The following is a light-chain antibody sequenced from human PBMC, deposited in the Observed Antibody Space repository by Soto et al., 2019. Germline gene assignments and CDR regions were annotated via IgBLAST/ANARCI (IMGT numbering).Light chain of an antibody. J-gene: IGKJ4*01. V-gene: IGKV3-15*01. Sequence: ETVMTQSPATLSVSPGDRVTLSCRASQSVRSNSAWYQQKPGQTPRHLFYGASTRATGIPARFSGSGYGTEFTLTISSLQSEDFAVYYCQQYYSWPLTFGGG. CDR2: GAS. CDR1: QSVRSN. CDR3: QQYYSWPLT.